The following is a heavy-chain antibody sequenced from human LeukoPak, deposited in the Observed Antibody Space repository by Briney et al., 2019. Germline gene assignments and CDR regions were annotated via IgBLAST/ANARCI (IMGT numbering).Heavy chain of an antibody. D-gene: IGHD2-21*01. J-gene: IGHJ4*02. CDR3: ARGVVIAPQTFDY. CDR2: IYYSGST. CDR1: GGSISSGSYY. V-gene: IGHV4-61*10. Sequence: SETLSLTCTVSGGSISSGSYYWTWIRRPAGEGLERIGRIYYSGSTNYNPSLKSRVTISVDTSKNQFSLKLSSVTAADTAVYYCARGVVIAPQTFDYWGQGTLVTVSS.